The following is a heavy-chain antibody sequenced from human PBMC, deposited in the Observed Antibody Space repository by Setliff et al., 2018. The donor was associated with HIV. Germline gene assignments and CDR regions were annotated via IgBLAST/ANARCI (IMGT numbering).Heavy chain of an antibody. J-gene: IGHJ6*02. CDR2: INPSGGST. D-gene: IGHD2-15*01. CDR3: ARGGSGHYYYYYGMDV. CDR1: GYTFTSYY. Sequence: ASVKVSCKASGYTFTSYYMHWVRQAPGQGLEWMGIINPSGGSTSYAQKFQGRVTMTRDTSTSTVYMELSSLRSEDTAVYYCARGGSGHYYYYYGMDVWGQGTTVTVSS. V-gene: IGHV1-46*01.